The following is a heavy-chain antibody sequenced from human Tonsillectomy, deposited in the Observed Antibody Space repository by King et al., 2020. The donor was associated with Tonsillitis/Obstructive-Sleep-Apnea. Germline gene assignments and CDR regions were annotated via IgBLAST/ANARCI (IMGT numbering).Heavy chain of an antibody. Sequence: QLQESGPGLVKPSETLSLTCTVSGGSISSSSYYWGWIRQPPGKGLEWIGSIYYSGSTYYNPSLKSRVTISVDTSKNQFSLKLSSVTAADTAVYYCARPKRYCSSTSCFYYFDYWGQGTLVTVCS. D-gene: IGHD2-2*01. CDR1: GGSISSSSYY. V-gene: IGHV4-39*01. CDR2: IYYSGST. J-gene: IGHJ4*02. CDR3: ARPKRYCSSTSCFYYFDY.